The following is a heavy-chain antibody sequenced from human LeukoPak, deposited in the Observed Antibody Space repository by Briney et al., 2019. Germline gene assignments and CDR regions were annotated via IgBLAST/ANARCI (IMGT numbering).Heavy chain of an antibody. CDR1: GGSISSYY. CDR2: IYTSGST. V-gene: IGHV4-4*07. Sequence: SETLSLTCTVSGGSISSYYWSWIRQPAGKGLEWIGRIYTSGSTNYNPSLKSRVTMSVDTSKNQFSLKLSSVTAADTAAYYCASVPRGYSYGYTSDYWGQGTLVTVSS. J-gene: IGHJ4*02. CDR3: ASVPRGYSYGYTSDY. D-gene: IGHD5-18*01.